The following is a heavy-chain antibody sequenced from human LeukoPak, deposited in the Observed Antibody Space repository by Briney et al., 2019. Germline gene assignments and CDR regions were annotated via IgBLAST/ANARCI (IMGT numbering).Heavy chain of an antibody. D-gene: IGHD3-10*01. CDR3: ARGTAWGYYGSGSYYY. Sequence: PSETLSLTCAVYGGSFSGYYWSWIRQPPRKGLEWIGEINHSGSTNYNPSLKSRVTISLDTSKNQFSLKLSSLTAADTAVYYCARGTAWGYYGSGSYYYWGQGTLVTVSS. CDR2: INHSGST. V-gene: IGHV4-34*01. CDR1: GGSFSGYY. J-gene: IGHJ4*02.